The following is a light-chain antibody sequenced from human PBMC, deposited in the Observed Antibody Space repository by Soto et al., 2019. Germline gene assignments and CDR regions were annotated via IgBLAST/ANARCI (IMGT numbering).Light chain of an antibody. Sequence: EIVLTQSPATLSLSPGERATLSCRASQSVSSYLAWYQQKPGQAPRLLIYDASNRATGIPARFSGSGSGTDFTLTISSLEPEDFAVYYCQQRSNWPVYTFGQGTKVDSK. CDR3: QQRSNWPVYT. CDR1: QSVSSY. V-gene: IGKV3-11*01. CDR2: DAS. J-gene: IGKJ2*01.